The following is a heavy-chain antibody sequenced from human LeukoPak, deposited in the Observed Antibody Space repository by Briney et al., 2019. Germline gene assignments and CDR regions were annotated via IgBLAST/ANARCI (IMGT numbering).Heavy chain of an antibody. D-gene: IGHD6-13*01. V-gene: IGHV3-33*01. Sequence: GRSLRLSCAASGFTFSSYGMHWVRQAPGKGLEWVAVIWYDGSNKYYADSVKGRFTISRDNSKNTLYLQMNSLRAEDTAVYYCARGAWVYSYFDYWGQGTLVTVSS. J-gene: IGHJ4*02. CDR1: GFTFSSYG. CDR3: ARGAWVYSYFDY. CDR2: IWYDGSNK.